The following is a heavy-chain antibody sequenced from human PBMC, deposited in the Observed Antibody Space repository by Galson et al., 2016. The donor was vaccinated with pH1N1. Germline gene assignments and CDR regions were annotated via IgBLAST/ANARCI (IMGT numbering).Heavy chain of an antibody. CDR1: GYTFTGHF. CDR2: IIPIFGTA. D-gene: IGHD4-11*01. J-gene: IGHJ6*02. CDR3: ARGQASVSTSYYYGMDV. V-gene: IGHV1-69*06. Sequence: SVKVSCKASGYTFTGHFIHWVRQAPGHGLEWMGRIIPIFGTANYAQKFQGRVTITADKSTSTAYMELSSLRSEDTAVYYCARGQASVSTSYYYGMDVWGQGTTVTVSS.